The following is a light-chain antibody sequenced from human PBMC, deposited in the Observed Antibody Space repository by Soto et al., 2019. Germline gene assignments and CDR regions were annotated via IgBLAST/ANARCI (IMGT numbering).Light chain of an antibody. Sequence: QSALTQPASVSGSPGQSITISCTGTSSDVGGYNYVSWHQQAGKAPKLMIYEVSKRPSGVPDRFSGSKSGNTASLTVSGLQAEDEADYYCSSYAGSNNLVVFGGGTKLTVL. V-gene: IGLV2-8*01. CDR1: SSDVGGYNY. CDR2: EVS. CDR3: SSYAGSNNLVV. J-gene: IGLJ2*01.